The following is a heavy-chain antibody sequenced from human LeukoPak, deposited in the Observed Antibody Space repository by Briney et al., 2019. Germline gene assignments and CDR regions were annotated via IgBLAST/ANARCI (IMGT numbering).Heavy chain of an antibody. Sequence: GGSLRLSCAASGFTVSSNYMSWVRQAPGKGLEWVSVIYSGGSTYYADSVKGRFTISRGNSKNTLYLQMNSLRAEDTAVYYCARDIYGSGSLFDYWGQGTLVTVSS. CDR2: IYSGGST. D-gene: IGHD3-10*01. CDR3: ARDIYGSGSLFDY. CDR1: GFTVSSNY. V-gene: IGHV3-53*01. J-gene: IGHJ4*02.